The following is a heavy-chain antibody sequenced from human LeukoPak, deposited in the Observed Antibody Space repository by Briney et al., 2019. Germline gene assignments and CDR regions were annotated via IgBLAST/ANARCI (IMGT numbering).Heavy chain of an antibody. CDR1: GFTFSSYS. CDR3: ARDGPGVMYYDY. V-gene: IGHV3-21*01. J-gene: IGHJ4*02. CDR2: ISSSSSYI. D-gene: IGHD3-16*01. Sequence: GGSLRLSCAASGFTFSSYSMNWVRQAPGKGLEWVSSISSSSSYIYYADSVKGRFTISRDNAKNSLYLQMNSLRAEDTAVYYCARDGPGVMYYDYWGQGTLVTVSS.